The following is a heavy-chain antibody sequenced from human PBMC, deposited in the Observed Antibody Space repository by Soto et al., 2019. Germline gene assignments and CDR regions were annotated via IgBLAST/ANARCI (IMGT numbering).Heavy chain of an antibody. D-gene: IGHD1-26*01. CDR2: MNPNSANT. Sequence: QVQLVQSGAEVKKPGASVKVSCEASGYTFTSYDINWVRQATGQGLEWMGWMNPNSANTGYAQKFQGRVTMTRNTSIGTAYMELSSLRSEDTAMYYCARSTRYYDIDYWGQGTLVTVSS. V-gene: IGHV1-8*01. CDR1: GYTFTSYD. CDR3: ARSTRYYDIDY. J-gene: IGHJ4*02.